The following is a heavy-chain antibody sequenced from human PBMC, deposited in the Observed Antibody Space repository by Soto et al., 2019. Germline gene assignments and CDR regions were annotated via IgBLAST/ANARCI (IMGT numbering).Heavy chain of an antibody. Sequence: QVQLMQSGAEVKKPGSSVKVSCKASGGTFINYVITWVRQAPGQGLEWMGGIIPIFGTANYAQKFQGRVTITADESTSTAYMDLSSLRSDDTAVYYCAVGRDYYETSGEPHVDSWGQGTLVTVSS. D-gene: IGHD3-22*01. V-gene: IGHV1-69*12. CDR2: IIPIFGTA. CDR1: GGTFINYV. CDR3: AVGRDYYETSGEPHVDS. J-gene: IGHJ4*02.